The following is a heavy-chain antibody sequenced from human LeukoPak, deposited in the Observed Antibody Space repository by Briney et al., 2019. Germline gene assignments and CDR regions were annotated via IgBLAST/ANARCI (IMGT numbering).Heavy chain of an antibody. V-gene: IGHV1-2*02. CDR1: GYTFTGYY. J-gene: IGHJ4*02. Sequence: GASVKVSCKASGYTFTGYYMHWVRQAPGQGLEWMGWINPNSGGTNYAQKFQGRVTMTRDTSISTAYMELSRLRSDDTAVYYCARDSCSHCGGDCYSIDYWCQGTLVTVSS. D-gene: IGHD2-21*01. CDR2: INPNSGGT. CDR3: ARDSCSHCGGDCYSIDY.